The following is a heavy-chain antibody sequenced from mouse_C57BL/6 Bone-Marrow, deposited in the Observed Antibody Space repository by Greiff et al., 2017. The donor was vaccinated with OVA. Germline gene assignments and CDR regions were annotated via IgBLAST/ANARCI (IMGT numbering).Heavy chain of an antibody. V-gene: IGHV1-81*01. CDR3: ARGWLLPYYYAMDY. J-gene: IGHJ4*01. Sequence: VQLQESGAELARPGASVKLSCKASGYTFTSYGISWVKQRTGQGLEWIGEIYPRSGNTYYNEKFKGKATLTADKSSSTAYMELRSLTSEDSAVYFCARGWLLPYYYAMDYWGQGTSVTVSS. CDR2: IYPRSGNT. D-gene: IGHD2-3*01. CDR1: GYTFTSYG.